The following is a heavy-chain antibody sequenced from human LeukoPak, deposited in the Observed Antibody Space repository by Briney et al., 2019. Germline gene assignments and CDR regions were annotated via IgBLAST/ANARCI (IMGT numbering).Heavy chain of an antibody. CDR2: INHSGST. CDR3: ARGRSSYGHCYYYMDV. V-gene: IGHV4-34*01. CDR1: GGSFSGYY. D-gene: IGHD1-26*01. J-gene: IGHJ6*03. Sequence: PSETLSLTCAVYGGSFSGYYWSWIRQPPGKGLEWIGEINHSGSTNYNPSLKSRVTISVDTSKNQFSLKLSSVTAADTAVYYCARGRSSYGHCYYYMDVWGKGTTVTVSS.